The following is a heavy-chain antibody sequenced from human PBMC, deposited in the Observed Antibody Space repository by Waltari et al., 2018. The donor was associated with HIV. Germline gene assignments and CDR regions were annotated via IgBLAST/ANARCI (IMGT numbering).Heavy chain of an antibody. CDR3: ARGFGCGGDCYYFDY. CDR2: IYSGGST. V-gene: IGHV3-53*01. CDR1: VFSVSSNY. J-gene: IGHJ4*02. D-gene: IGHD2-21*02. Sequence: EVQLVESGGGLIQPVGSLRLSCAASVFSVSSNYMSWVRRAPGKGLEWVSVIYSGGSTYYTDSVKGRFTISRDNSKNTLYLQMNSLRAEDTAVYYCARGFGCGGDCYYFDYWGQGTLVTVSS.